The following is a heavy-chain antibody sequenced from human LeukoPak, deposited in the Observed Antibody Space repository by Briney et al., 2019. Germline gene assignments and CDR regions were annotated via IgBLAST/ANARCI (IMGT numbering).Heavy chain of an antibody. CDR2: IPYTRAT. Sequence: SETLSLTCSVSGGSVDSNYYYWGWIRPPPGKGLEWIGSIPYTRATHYSPSLESRVTISLDTSKNQCSLKLASVTPADTAVYYCAREGTRWADENWFDPWGQGSLVIVSS. J-gene: IGHJ5*02. D-gene: IGHD1-26*01. CDR1: GGSVDSNYYY. CDR3: AREGTRWADENWFDP. V-gene: IGHV4-39*07.